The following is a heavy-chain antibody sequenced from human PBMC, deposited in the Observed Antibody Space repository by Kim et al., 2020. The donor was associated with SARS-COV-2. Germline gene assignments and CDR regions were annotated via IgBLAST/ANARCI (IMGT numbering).Heavy chain of an antibody. CDR1: GGSISSSSYY. CDR2: IYYSGST. Sequence: SETLSLTCTVSGGSISSSSYYWGWIRQPPGKGLEWIGRIYYSGSTYYNPFLKSRVTISVNTSKNTFSRKLSSVTAADTAVYYCARHTGAEQPTGRIAAAGGCFDYSGQGSLVTVSS. CDR3: ARHTGAEQPTGRIAAAGGCFDY. D-gene: IGHD6-13*01. J-gene: IGHJ4*02. V-gene: IGHV4-39*01.